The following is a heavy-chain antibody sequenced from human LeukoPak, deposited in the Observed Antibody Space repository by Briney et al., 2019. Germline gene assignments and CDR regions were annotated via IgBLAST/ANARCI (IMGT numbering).Heavy chain of an antibody. CDR1: GFTFSSYE. CDR2: ISGSGSTI. Sequence: GGSLRLSCAASGFTFSSYEMNWVRQAPGKGLEWVSYISGSGSTIYYADSVKGRFTISRDNAKNSLYLQMNSLRAEDTAVYYCASDYYGSGSYYGDFDYWGQGTLVTVSS. D-gene: IGHD3-10*01. J-gene: IGHJ4*02. CDR3: ASDYYGSGSYYGDFDY. V-gene: IGHV3-48*03.